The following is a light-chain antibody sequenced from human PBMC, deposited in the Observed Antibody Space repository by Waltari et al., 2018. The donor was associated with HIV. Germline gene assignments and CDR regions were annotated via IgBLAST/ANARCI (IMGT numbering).Light chain of an antibody. V-gene: IGKV3-20*01. J-gene: IGKJ2*02. Sequence: TQSPATLSLSPGERATLSCRASQSISSGYSAWYQQKPGQAPRLLIFGASSRATGIPDRFSGSGSGTVFTLTISSLEPEDFAMYYCQQYGSSPCTFGQGTKLEIK. CDR2: GAS. CDR1: QSISSGY. CDR3: QQYGSSPCT.